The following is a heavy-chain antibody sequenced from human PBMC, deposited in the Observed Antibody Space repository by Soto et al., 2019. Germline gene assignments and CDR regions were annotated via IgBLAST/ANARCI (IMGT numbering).Heavy chain of an antibody. D-gene: IGHD4-4*01. CDR2: IYNSGIT. CDR3: ATTVLTAIHYLQK. CDR1: GGSISSGDYS. Sequence: KSSETLSLTCTVSGGSISSGDYSWSWVRQSPGKGLEWIGHIYNSGITYYNPSLKSRVVISIDTSRNQFSLRLNSLTADDTAVYYCATTVLTAIHYLQKWGQGTLVTVSS. J-gene: IGHJ1*01. V-gene: IGHV4-30-4*01.